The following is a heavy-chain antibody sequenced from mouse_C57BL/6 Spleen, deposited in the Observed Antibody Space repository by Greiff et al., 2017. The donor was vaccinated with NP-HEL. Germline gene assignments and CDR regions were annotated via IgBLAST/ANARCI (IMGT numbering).Heavy chain of an antibody. D-gene: IGHD2-10*01. J-gene: IGHJ4*01. V-gene: IGHV7-3*01. CDR1: GFTFTDYY. CDR2: IRNKANGYTT. CDR3: ARYMAYSLAMDY. Sequence: EVKLVESGGGLVQPGGSLSLSCAASGFTFTDYYMSWVRQPPGKALEWLGFIRNKANGYTTEYSASVKGRFTISRDNSQSILYLQMNALRAEDSATYYCARYMAYSLAMDYWGQGTSVTVSS.